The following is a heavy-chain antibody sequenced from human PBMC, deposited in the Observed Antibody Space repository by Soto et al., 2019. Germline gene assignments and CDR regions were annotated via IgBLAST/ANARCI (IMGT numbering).Heavy chain of an antibody. V-gene: IGHV3-23*01. CDR1: GFTFSTYP. J-gene: IGHJ6*02. CDR2: ISGSGGRT. D-gene: IGHD3-22*01. Sequence: ELQLLESGGGLVQPGGSLRLSCAASGFTFSTYPMSWVRQASGKGLEWVSHISGSGGRTYSADSLKGRFTISRDNTKNTLYLQMNSLRAEDTAVYYCAKHRNSYDGSGYYSFPLDVWGQGTTVTVSS. CDR3: AKHRNSYDGSGYYSFPLDV.